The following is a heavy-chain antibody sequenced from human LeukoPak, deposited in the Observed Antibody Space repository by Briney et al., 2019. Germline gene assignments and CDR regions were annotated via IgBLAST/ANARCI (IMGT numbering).Heavy chain of an antibody. D-gene: IGHD3-22*01. J-gene: IGHJ3*02. Sequence: GRSLRLSCAASGFTFSSYAMHWVRQAPGKGLEWVAVISYDGSNKYYADSVKGRFTISRDNSKNTLYLQMNSLRAEDTAVYYCARTPTYYYDRTTERDAFDIWGQGTMVTVSS. V-gene: IGHV3-30-3*01. CDR2: ISYDGSNK. CDR1: GFTFSSYA. CDR3: ARTPTYYYDRTTERDAFDI.